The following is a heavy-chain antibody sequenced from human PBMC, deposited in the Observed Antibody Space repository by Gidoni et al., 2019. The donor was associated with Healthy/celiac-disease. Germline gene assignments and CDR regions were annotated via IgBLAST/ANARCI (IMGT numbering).Heavy chain of an antibody. V-gene: IGHV3-33*01. J-gene: IGHJ6*02. CDR3: ARDLAIQLWLITGMDV. CDR2: IWYDGSNK. CDR1: GFTFSSYG. Sequence: QVQLVESGGGVVQPGRSLRLSCAASGFTFSSYGMHWVRQAPGKGLEWVAVIWYDGSNKYYADSVKGRFTISRDNSKNTLYLQMNSLRAEDTAVYYCARDLAIQLWLITGMDVWGQGTTVTVSS. D-gene: IGHD5-18*01.